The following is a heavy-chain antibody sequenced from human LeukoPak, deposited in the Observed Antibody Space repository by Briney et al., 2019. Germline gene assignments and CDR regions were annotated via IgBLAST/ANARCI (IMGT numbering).Heavy chain of an antibody. V-gene: IGHV3-30-3*01. CDR3: ARDPGVGGGAYYYYYGMDV. J-gene: IGHJ6*02. Sequence: GGSLRLSCAASGFTFSSYAMHWVRQAPGKGLEWVAVISYDGSNKYYADSVKGRFTVSRDNSNNTLSLHMNSLRTEDTAVHYCARDPGVGGGAYYYYYGMDVWGQGTTVTVSS. D-gene: IGHD3-16*01. CDR1: GFTFSSYA. CDR2: ISYDGSNK.